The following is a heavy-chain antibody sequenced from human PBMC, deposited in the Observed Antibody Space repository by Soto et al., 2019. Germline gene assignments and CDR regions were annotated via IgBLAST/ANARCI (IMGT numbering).Heavy chain of an antibody. CDR2: ISSSSSYI. J-gene: IGHJ4*02. Sequence: GSLRISCAASGITFSSYSMNWVPQAPGKGLEWVSSISSSSSYIYYADSVKGRFTISRDNAKNSLYLQMNSLRAEDTAVYYCARDLNYGLFDYWGQGTLVTVSS. CDR3: ARDLNYGLFDY. D-gene: IGHD4-17*01. CDR1: GITFSSYS. V-gene: IGHV3-21*01.